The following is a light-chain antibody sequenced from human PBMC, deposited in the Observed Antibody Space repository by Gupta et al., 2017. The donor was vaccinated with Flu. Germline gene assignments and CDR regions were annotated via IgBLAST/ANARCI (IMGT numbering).Light chain of an antibody. Sequence: GTLYLSPGERATRSCGASQSVRSSYLAWYQQKPGQAPRLLIYGASSRATGIPDRFSGSGSGTEFTLTISRLEPEDFAVYYCQQEGSSPRTFGQGTKVEIK. CDR2: GAS. CDR3: QQEGSSPRT. CDR1: QSVRSSY. V-gene: IGKV3-20*01. J-gene: IGKJ1*01.